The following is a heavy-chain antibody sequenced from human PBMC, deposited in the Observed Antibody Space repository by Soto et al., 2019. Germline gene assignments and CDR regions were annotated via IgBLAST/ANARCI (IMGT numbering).Heavy chain of an antibody. D-gene: IGHD6-13*01. J-gene: IGHJ4*02. CDR2: ISGSGGST. CDR1: GFTFSSYA. V-gene: IGHV3-23*01. CDR3: AKSTYSSSWTFDY. Sequence: EVQLLESGGGLVQPGGSLRLSCAASGFTFSSYAMSWVRQAPGKGLEWVSAISGSGGSTYYADSVKGRFTISSDNSKNTVYLQMNSLRSEDTAVYYCAKSTYSSSWTFDYWGQGTLVTVSS.